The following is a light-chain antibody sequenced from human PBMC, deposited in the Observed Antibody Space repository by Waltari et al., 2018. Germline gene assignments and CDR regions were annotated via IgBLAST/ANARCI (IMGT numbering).Light chain of an antibody. V-gene: IGLV8-61*02. CDR1: SGPVSTSYY. CDR3: VLYMGSGIPVV. J-gene: IGLJ2*01. Sequence: QTVATQAPSFSVSPGGTVTLTCGLSSGPVSTSYYPSWYQPTPGQAPPTPIYSTNNRSPGGPDCFSGSILGNKAALTITGAQADYEADDDCVLYMGSGIPVVFGGGTKRTVL. CDR2: STN.